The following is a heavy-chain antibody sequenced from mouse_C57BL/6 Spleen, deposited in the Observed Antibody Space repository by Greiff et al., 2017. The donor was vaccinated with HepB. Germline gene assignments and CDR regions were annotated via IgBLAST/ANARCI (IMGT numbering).Heavy chain of an antibody. CDR3: ARDYSNYLAWFAY. D-gene: IGHD2-5*01. J-gene: IGHJ3*01. V-gene: IGHV1-54*01. Sequence: QVQLQQSGAELVRPGTSVKVSCKASGYAFTNYLIEWVKQRLGQGLEWIGVINPGSGGTNYNEKFKGKATLTADKSSSTAYMQLSSLTSEDSAVYFCARDYSNYLAWFAYWGQGTLVTVSA. CDR1: GYAFTNYL. CDR2: INPGSGGT.